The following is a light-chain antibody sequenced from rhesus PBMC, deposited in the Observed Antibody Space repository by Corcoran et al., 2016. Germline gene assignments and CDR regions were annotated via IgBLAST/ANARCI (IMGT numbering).Light chain of an antibody. V-gene: IGKV1-94*01. CDR2: AES. CDR1: QGIDRE. CDR3: LQDYTTPS. J-gene: IGKJ4*01. Sequence: DIRMTQSPSSLSASVGDRVTVTCRASQGIDRELSWYQQKPGKAPTLLIYAESTLQTGVSSRFSGSGSGTDYTLTISNLQPEDVATYYCLQDYTTPSFGGGTKVEIK.